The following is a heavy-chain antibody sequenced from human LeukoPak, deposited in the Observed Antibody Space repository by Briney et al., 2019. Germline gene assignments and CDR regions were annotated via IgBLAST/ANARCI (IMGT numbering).Heavy chain of an antibody. Sequence: PGGSLRLSCAASGFTFSSYGMNWVRQAPGKGLEWVALIWYDGSNKYYADSVKGRFTISRDNSKNTLYLQMNSLRAEDTAVDYCARDRGFSYAPPLDYWGQGTLVTVSS. V-gene: IGHV3-33*01. CDR1: GFTFSSYG. CDR2: IWYDGSNK. J-gene: IGHJ4*02. D-gene: IGHD5-18*01. CDR3: ARDRGFSYAPPLDY.